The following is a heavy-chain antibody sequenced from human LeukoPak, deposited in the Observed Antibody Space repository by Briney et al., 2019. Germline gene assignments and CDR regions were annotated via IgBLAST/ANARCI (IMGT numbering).Heavy chain of an antibody. CDR1: GGSISSYY. CDR3: ARERYYYDTTRAFDI. Sequence: SETLSLTCTVSGGSISSYYWSWIRQPPGMGLQWIGTVYFFGSTYYNPSLKSRVTISVDTSKNQFSLKLSFVTAADTAVYYCARERYYYDTTRAFDIWGQGTTVTVSS. CDR2: VYFFGST. V-gene: IGHV4-39*07. D-gene: IGHD3-22*01. J-gene: IGHJ3*02.